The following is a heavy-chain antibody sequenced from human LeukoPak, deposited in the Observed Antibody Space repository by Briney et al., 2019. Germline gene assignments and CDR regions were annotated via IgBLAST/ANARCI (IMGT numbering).Heavy chain of an antibody. Sequence: GSLRLSCAGSGFTFSGYGMHWVRQAPGKGLEWVTGIAYDGSRKHYADSVKGRFTISRDNSRNTMDLQMNSLRVEDTAVYHCTRYDSSRFHPWGQGTLVIVSS. CDR1: GFTFSGYG. V-gene: IGHV3-30*03. CDR2: IAYDGSRK. CDR3: TRYDSSRFHP. J-gene: IGHJ5*02. D-gene: IGHD3-3*01.